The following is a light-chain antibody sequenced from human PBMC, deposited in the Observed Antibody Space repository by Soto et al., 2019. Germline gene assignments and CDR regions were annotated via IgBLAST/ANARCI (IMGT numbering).Light chain of an antibody. V-gene: IGKV1-5*03. CDR1: QSISSW. CDR2: KAS. J-gene: IGKJ1*01. CDR3: QQYNSWT. Sequence: DIQKTQSPSTLSASVRDRVTITCRASQSISSWLAWYQQKPGKAPKLLIYKASSLESGVPSRFSGSGSGTEFTLTISSLQPDDFATYYCQQYNSWTFGQGTKVEIK.